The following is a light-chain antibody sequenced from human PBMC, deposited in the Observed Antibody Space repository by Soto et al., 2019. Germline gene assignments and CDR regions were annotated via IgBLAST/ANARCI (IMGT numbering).Light chain of an antibody. CDR3: QQRSNWPPLT. Sequence: EIVLTQSPATLSLSPGKRATLSCRASQSVSRYLAWYQQKPGQAPRLLIYDASNRAPGIPARFSGNGSGTDFTLTISSLEPEDFGVYYCQQRSNWPPLTFGGGTKVEIK. J-gene: IGKJ4*01. V-gene: IGKV3-11*01. CDR2: DAS. CDR1: QSVSRY.